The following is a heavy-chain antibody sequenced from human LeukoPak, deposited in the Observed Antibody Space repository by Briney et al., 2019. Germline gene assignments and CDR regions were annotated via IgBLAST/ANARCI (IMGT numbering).Heavy chain of an antibody. D-gene: IGHD3-10*01. Sequence: SVKVSCKASGYTFTSYAISWVRQAPGQGLEWMGRIIPILGIANYAQKFQGRVTITADKSTSTAYMELSSLRSEDTAVYYCARVKQGSGSYYFDYWGQGTLVTVSS. CDR1: GYTFTSYA. CDR3: ARVKQGSGSYYFDY. CDR2: IIPILGIA. J-gene: IGHJ4*02. V-gene: IGHV1-69*04.